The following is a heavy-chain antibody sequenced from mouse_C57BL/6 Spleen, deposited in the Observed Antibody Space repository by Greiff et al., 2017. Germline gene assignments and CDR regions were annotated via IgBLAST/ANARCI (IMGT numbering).Heavy chain of an antibody. Sequence: QVQLQQPGAELVMPGASVKLSCKASGYTFTSYWMHWVKQRPGQGLEWIGEIDPSDSYTNYNQKFKGKSTLTVDKSSSTAYMQLSSLTSEDSAVYYCARKGYGSSPHWYFDVWGTGTTVTVSS. CDR2: IDPSDSYT. V-gene: IGHV1-69*01. J-gene: IGHJ1*03. D-gene: IGHD1-1*01. CDR3: ARKGYGSSPHWYFDV. CDR1: GYTFTSYW.